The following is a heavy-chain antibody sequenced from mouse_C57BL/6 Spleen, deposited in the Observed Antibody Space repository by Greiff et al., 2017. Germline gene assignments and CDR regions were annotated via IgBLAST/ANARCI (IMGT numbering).Heavy chain of an antibody. J-gene: IGHJ1*03. CDR2: IDPEDGET. CDR1: GFNIKDYY. Sequence: EVQRVESGAELVKPGASVKLSCTASGFNIKDYYMHWVKQRTEQGLEWIGRIDPEDGETKYAPKFQGKATITADTSSNTAYLQLSSLTSEDTAVYYCASYYYGSSYVEYFDVWGTGTTVTVSS. V-gene: IGHV14-2*01. D-gene: IGHD1-1*01. CDR3: ASYYYGSSYVEYFDV.